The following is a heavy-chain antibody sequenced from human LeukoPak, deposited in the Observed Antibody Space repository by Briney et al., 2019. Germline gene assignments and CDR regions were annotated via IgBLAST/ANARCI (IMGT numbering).Heavy chain of an antibody. J-gene: IGHJ4*02. V-gene: IGHV4-31*03. Sequence: SETLSLTCTVSGGSISSSSYYWSWIRQHPGKGLEWIGYIYYSGSTYYNPSLKSRVTISVDTSKNQFSLKLSSVTAADTAVYYCARASYSSSCHDYWGQGTLVTVSS. D-gene: IGHD6-13*01. CDR1: GGSISSSSYY. CDR3: ARASYSSSCHDY. CDR2: IYYSGST.